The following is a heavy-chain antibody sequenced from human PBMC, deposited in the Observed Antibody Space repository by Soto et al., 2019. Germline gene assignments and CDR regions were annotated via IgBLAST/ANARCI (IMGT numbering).Heavy chain of an antibody. D-gene: IGHD2-15*01. CDR1: GFTFTSSA. V-gene: IGHV1-58*02. CDR2: IVVGSGDT. Sequence: GASVKVSCKASGFTFTSSAMQWVRQARGQGLEWIGGIVVGSGDTNYAQKFQERVTITADESTSTAYMELSSLRSEDTAVYYCARPGPNCSGGSCYSSWGQGTLVTVSS. CDR3: ARPGPNCSGGSCYSS. J-gene: IGHJ4*02.